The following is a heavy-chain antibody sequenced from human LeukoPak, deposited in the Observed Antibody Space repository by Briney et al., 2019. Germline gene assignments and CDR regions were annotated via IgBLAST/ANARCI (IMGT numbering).Heavy chain of an antibody. D-gene: IGHD3-16*01. V-gene: IGHV3-33*01. CDR1: GFTFSSYG. CDR3: ARDGAPARSLDV. Sequence: GGSLRLSCAASGFTFSSYGMHWVRQAPGKGLEWVAVIWYDGSNKYYADSVKGRFTISRDNPKNTLYLQMNSLRAEDTAVYYCARDGAPARSLDVWGKGTTVTVSS. J-gene: IGHJ6*04. CDR2: IWYDGSNK.